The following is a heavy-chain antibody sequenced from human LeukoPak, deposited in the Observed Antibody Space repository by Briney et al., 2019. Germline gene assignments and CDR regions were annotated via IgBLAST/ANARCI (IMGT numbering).Heavy chain of an antibody. Sequence: ASVKVSCKASGYTFTSYDINWVRQATGQGLEWMGWMNPNSGNTGYAQKFQGRVTMTRNTSISTAYMELSSLRSEDTAVYYCARVWTMVRGVILNWFDPWGQGTLVTVSS. J-gene: IGHJ5*02. V-gene: IGHV1-8*01. D-gene: IGHD3-10*01. CDR3: ARVWTMVRGVILNWFDP. CDR2: MNPNSGNT. CDR1: GYTFTSYD.